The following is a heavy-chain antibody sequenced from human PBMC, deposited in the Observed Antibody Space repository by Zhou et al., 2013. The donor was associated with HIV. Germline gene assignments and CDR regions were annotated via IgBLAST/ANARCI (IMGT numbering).Heavy chain of an antibody. Sequence: QVQLQESGPGLVKPSETLSLTCTVSGGSISNYYWNWIRQPPGKGLEWIGYIYTSGSTNFSPSLKSRLTISVDTSKNQFSLKLSSVTAADTAVYYCARSRCSSTSCYARGTFDYWGQGTLVTGLL. D-gene: IGHD2-2*01. CDR2: IYTSGST. J-gene: IGHJ4*02. CDR1: GGSISNYY. V-gene: IGHV4-4*09. CDR3: ARSRCSSTSCYARGTFDY.